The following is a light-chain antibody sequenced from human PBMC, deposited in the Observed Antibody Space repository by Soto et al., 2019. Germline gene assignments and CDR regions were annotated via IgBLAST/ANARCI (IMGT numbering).Light chain of an antibody. CDR3: QQYNDWPLT. CDR1: QSMGSN. J-gene: IGKJ1*01. V-gene: IGKV3-15*01. Sequence: EIVITQSPSTMSVSPGERATLSCRASQSMGSNVAWYQQKPGQAPSLLIYGAFTRATGIPARFSGTGSGTEFTLTISSLQSEDFALYYCQQYNDWPLTFGQGTKVDI. CDR2: GAF.